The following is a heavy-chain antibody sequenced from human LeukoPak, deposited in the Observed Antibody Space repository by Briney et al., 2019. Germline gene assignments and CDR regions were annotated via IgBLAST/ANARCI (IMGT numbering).Heavy chain of an antibody. CDR1: GGSISSYY. CDR2: IYYSGST. D-gene: IGHD5-12*01. V-gene: IGHV4-59*08. J-gene: IGHJ4*02. Sequence: KPSETLSLTCTVSGGSISSYYWSWIRQPPGKGLEWIGYIYYSGSTNYNPSLKSRVTMSVDTSKNQFSLKLSSVTAADTAVYYCARQGGWLRSKTFDYWGQGTLVTVSS. CDR3: ARQGGWLRSKTFDY.